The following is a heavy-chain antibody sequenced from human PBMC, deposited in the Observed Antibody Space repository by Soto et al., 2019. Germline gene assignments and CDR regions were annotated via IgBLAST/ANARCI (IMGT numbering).Heavy chain of an antibody. Sequence: PSETLSLTSTVSGGSIISYYWSWIRQPPGKGLECIAYIYYSGSTDYNPSLKSRVTISVDTSRNQFSLKLSSVTAADTAVYFCARSAAAGNWFDPWGQGTRVTV. CDR1: GGSIISYY. CDR3: ARSAAAGNWFDP. CDR2: IYYSGST. J-gene: IGHJ5*02. V-gene: IGHV4-59*01. D-gene: IGHD6-13*01.